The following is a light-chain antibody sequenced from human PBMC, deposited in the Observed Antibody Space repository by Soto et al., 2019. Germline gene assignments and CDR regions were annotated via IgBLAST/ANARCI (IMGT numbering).Light chain of an antibody. V-gene: IGKV3-15*01. Sequence: EKVMTQSPATLSVSPGERATLSCRASQSVSSNLAWYQQKPGQAPRLLIYGASTRATGIAARFSGSGSGTEFTLTISSLQSEDFAVYYCQQYNNWPRAFGGGTKVEIK. CDR1: QSVSSN. J-gene: IGKJ4*01. CDR3: QQYNNWPRA. CDR2: GAS.